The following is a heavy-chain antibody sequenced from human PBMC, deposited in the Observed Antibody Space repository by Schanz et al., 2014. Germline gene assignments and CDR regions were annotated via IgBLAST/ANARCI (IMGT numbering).Heavy chain of an antibody. CDR2: IGVDGTTT. Sequence: EVQLVESGGGLVQPGGSLRLSCTASGFTFSDYWMSCVRQAPGRGLEWVSVIGVDGTTTYYADSVKGRFTISRDNSKNTLYLQMNSLRAEDTAVYYCAKGRFGELSAFDIWGQGTMVTVSS. CDR1: GFTFSDYW. V-gene: IGHV3-23*04. J-gene: IGHJ3*02. CDR3: AKGRFGELSAFDI. D-gene: IGHD3-10*01.